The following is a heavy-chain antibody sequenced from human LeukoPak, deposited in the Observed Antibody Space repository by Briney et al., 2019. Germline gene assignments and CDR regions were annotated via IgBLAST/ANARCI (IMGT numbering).Heavy chain of an antibody. CDR2: ISGSGGST. V-gene: IGHV3-23*01. Sequence: GGFLRLSCAASGFTFSSYAMSWVRQAPGKGLEWVSAISGSGGSTYYADSVKGRFTISRDNSKNTLYLQMNSLRAEDTAVYYCAREYYHILTGHQNNAFDIWGQGTMVTVSS. J-gene: IGHJ3*02. CDR1: GFTFSSYA. D-gene: IGHD3-9*01. CDR3: AREYYHILTGHQNNAFDI.